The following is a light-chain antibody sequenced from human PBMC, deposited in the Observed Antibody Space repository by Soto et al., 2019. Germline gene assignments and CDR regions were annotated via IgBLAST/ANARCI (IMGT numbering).Light chain of an antibody. J-gene: IGLJ3*02. CDR3: QSYDSSLSGSV. V-gene: IGLV1-40*01. CDR1: SSNVGAGYD. CDR2: GNS. Sequence: QAVVTQPPSVSGAPGQRVTISCTGSSSNVGAGYDVHWYQQLPGTAPKLLIYGNSNRPSGVPDRFSDSKSGTSASLPITGLQAEDEADYYCQSYDSSLSGSVFGGGTKVTVL.